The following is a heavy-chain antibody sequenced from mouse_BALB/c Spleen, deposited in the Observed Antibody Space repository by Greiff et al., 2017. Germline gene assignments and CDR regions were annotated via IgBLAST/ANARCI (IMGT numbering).Heavy chain of an antibody. J-gene: IGHJ2*01. V-gene: IGHV3-2*02. Sequence: EVQRVESGPGLVKPSQSLSLTCTVTGYSITSDYAWNWIRQFPGNKLEWMGYISYSGSTSYNPSLKSRISITRDTSKNQFFLQLNSVTTEDTATYYCARAGEPSYYFDYWGQGTTLTVSS. CDR2: ISYSGST. CDR1: GYSITSDYA. CDR3: ARAGEPSYYFDY.